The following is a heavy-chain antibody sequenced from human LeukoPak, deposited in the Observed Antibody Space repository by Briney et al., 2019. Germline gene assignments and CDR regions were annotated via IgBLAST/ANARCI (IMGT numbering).Heavy chain of an antibody. CDR3: ARGGEANYYDTSGYYLYYY. D-gene: IGHD3-22*01. V-gene: IGHV1-69*05. Sequence: SVKVSCKASGGTFSSYAISWVRQAPGQGLEWMGGIIPIFGTANYAQKFQCRVTITTDESTSTAYMELSSLRSEDTAVYYCARGGEANYYDTSGYYLYYYWGQGTLVTVSS. J-gene: IGHJ4*02. CDR1: GGTFSSYA. CDR2: IIPIFGTA.